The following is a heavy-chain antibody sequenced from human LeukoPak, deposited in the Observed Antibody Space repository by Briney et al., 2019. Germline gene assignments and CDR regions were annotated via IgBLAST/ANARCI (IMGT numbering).Heavy chain of an antibody. J-gene: IGHJ4*02. Sequence: GGSLRLSCAASGFTFSIYSINWVRHPPGKGLEWASYISSSSSTIYYAGSVKGRFTISRDNDKNSLSLQMNSLRAEDTAVFFFFKQKTAYDILTGYYPSRAFDYWGQGTLVTVSS. CDR2: ISSSSSTI. CDR3: FKQKTAYDILTGYYPSRAFDY. CDR1: GFTFSIYS. V-gene: IGHV3-48*01. D-gene: IGHD3-9*01.